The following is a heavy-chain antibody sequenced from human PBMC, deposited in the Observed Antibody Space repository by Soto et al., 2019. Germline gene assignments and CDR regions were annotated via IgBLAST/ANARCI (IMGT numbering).Heavy chain of an antibody. J-gene: IGHJ5*02. CDR3: GRGYNWFDT. CDR1: GSTFSSYA. CDR2: RSYDGSD. Sequence: GGSLRLSCAVSGSTFSSYAMHCVRQAPGKGLEWLALRSYDGSDNYEDSVKGRFTISRDTYKNTLYLKMNSLNSDDTAVYYCGRGYNWFDTWGQGTLVTASS. V-gene: IGHV3-30-3*01.